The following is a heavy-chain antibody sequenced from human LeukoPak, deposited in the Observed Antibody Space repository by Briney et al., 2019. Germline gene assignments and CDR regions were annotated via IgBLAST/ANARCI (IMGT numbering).Heavy chain of an antibody. V-gene: IGHV3-15*01. CDR3: TTSGTPFEY. Sequence: PGGSLRLSCAASGFTFNKAWMSWARLAPGKGLEWVGRIKNKGDGGTTDYAAPVKGRFTVSRDDSKSTLYLQMNSLKTEDTAVYYCTTSGTPFEYWGQGTLVTVSS. CDR2: IKNKGDGGTT. J-gene: IGHJ4*02. CDR1: GFTFNKAW. D-gene: IGHD3-10*01.